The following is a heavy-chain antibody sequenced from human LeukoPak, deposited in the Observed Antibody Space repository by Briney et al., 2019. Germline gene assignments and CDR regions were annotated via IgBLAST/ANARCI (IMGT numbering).Heavy chain of an antibody. CDR3: ARDRSSGYYGVFDY. J-gene: IGHJ4*02. CDR2: ISSSSSYI. V-gene: IGHV3-21*01. Sequence: GGSLRLSCAASGFTFSSYSMNWVRQAPGKGLEWVSSISSSSSYIYYADSVKGRSTISRDNAKNSLYLQMNSLRAEDTAVYYCARDRSSGYYGVFDYWGQGTLVTVSS. CDR1: GFTFSSYS. D-gene: IGHD3-22*01.